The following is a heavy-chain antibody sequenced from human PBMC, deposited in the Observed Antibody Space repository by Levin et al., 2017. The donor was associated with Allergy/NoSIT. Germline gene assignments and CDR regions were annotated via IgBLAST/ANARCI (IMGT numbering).Heavy chain of an antibody. V-gene: IGHV3-23*01. D-gene: IGHD3-22*01. Sequence: PGGSLRLSCTASGFSFSVYAMTWVRQAPGKGLEWVSSISGNGRTTYYADSVKGRFTVSRDNAKNTLYLQMNGLRAEDTALYFCAKVLVVFTSPLDHWGQGTPVTISS. CDR1: GFSFSVYA. CDR2: ISGNGRTT. J-gene: IGHJ4*02. CDR3: AKVLVVFTSPLDH.